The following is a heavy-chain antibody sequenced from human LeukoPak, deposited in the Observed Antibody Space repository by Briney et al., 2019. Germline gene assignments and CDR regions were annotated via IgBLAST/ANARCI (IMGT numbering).Heavy chain of an antibody. CDR1: GFTFSSYA. J-gene: IGHJ4*02. CDR2: ISGSGGST. Sequence: PGGSLRLSCAASGFTFSSYAMGWVRQAPGKGLEWVSAISGSGGSTYYADSVKGRFTISRDNSKNTLYLQMNSLRAEDTAVYYCAKDVEQWLVTYFDYWGQGTLVTVSS. D-gene: IGHD6-19*01. CDR3: AKDVEQWLVTYFDY. V-gene: IGHV3-23*01.